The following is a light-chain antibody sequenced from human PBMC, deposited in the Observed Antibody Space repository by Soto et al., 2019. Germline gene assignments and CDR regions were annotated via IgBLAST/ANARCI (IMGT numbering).Light chain of an antibody. V-gene: IGKV3-15*01. J-gene: IGKJ1*01. CDR3: QQYQSLWT. CDR2: GVS. CDR1: QTVRTN. Sequence: EIEMTQSPATLYLSPGERAALSCRASQTVRTNLAWYQQKPGQTPRLLIYGVSTRATDVAARFSGGGSGTDFTLTISSMQAEDFAVYYCQQYQSLWTFGQGTKVDIK.